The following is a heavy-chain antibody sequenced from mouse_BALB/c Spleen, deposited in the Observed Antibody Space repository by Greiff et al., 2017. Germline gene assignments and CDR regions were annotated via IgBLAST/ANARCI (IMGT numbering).Heavy chain of an antibody. V-gene: IGHV1S132*01. CDR2: IFPGTGTT. D-gene: IGHD1-1*01. CDR3: ARGRYYGSSYSAMDY. J-gene: IGHJ4*01. Sequence: VQLQQSGAELVKPGASVKLSCKTSGYTFTSYWIQWVKQRPGQGLGWIGEIFPGTGTTYYNEKFKGKATLTIDTSSSTAYMQLSSLTSEDSAVYFCARGRYYGSSYSAMDYWGQGTSVTVSS. CDR1: GYTFTSYW.